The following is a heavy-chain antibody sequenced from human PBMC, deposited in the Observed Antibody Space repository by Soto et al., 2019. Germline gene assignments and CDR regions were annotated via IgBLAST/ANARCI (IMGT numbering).Heavy chain of an antibody. J-gene: IGHJ6*02. CDR1: GGSISSYY. CDR3: ARDRSITMVRGVLYGMDV. CDR2: IYYSGST. Sequence: SETLSLTCTVSGGSISSYYWSWIRQPPGKGLEWIGYIYYSGSTNYNPSLKSRVTISVDTSKNQFSLKLSSVTAADTAVYYCARDRSITMVRGVLYGMDVWGQGTTVTVSS. D-gene: IGHD3-10*01. V-gene: IGHV4-59*01.